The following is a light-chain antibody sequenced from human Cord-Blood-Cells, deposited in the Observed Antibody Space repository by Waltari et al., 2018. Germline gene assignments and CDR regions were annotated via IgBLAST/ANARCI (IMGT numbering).Light chain of an antibody. CDR1: SSDVGSYNL. V-gene: IGLV2-23*01. CDR3: CSYAGSSTWV. Sequence: QSALTQPASVSGSPGQSITISCTRTSSDVGSYNLVSWYQQHPGKAPKLMIYEGSKLPSGVSKRFSGSKSGNTASLTISGLQAEDEADYYCCSYAGSSTWVFGGGTKLTVL. J-gene: IGLJ3*02. CDR2: EGS.